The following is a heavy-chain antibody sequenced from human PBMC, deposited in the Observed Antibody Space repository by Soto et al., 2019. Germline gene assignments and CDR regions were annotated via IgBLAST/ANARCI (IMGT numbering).Heavy chain of an antibody. V-gene: IGHV4-34*01. CDR2: INHSGST. D-gene: IGHD3-9*01. CDR1: GGSFSGYY. Sequence: SETLSLTCAVYGGSFSGYYWSWIRQPPGKGLEWIGEINHSGSTNYNPSLKSRVTISVDTSKNQFSLKLSSVTAADTAVYYCAGARHYDILTGYYTAFGYWGQGTLVTVSS. CDR3: AGARHYDILTGYYTAFGY. J-gene: IGHJ4*02.